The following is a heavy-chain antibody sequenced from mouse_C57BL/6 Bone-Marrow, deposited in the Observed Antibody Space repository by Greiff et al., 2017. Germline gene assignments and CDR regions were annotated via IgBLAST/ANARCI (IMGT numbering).Heavy chain of an antibody. CDR3: ARSRRGSGSSPYWYFDV. CDR1: GYTFTNYW. J-gene: IGHJ1*03. D-gene: IGHD1-1*01. V-gene: IGHV1-63*01. Sequence: QVQLQQSGAELVRPGTSVKMSCKASGYTFTNYWIGWAKQRPGHGLEWIGDIYPGGGYTNYNEKFKGKATLTADKSSSTAYMQFSSLTSEDSDIYYCARSRRGSGSSPYWYFDVWGTGTTVTVSS. CDR2: IYPGGGYT.